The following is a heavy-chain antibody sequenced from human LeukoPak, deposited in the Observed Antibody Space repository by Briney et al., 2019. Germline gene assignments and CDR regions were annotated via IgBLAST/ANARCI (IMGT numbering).Heavy chain of an antibody. CDR3: AKDMGYCSGGSCPPPGAFDI. V-gene: IGHV3-30*02. D-gene: IGHD2-15*01. CDR1: GFTFSSYG. CDR2: IPYDGSNK. J-gene: IGHJ3*02. Sequence: GGSLRLSCAASGFTFSSYGMHWVRQAPGKGLEWVAFIPYDGSNKYYADSVKGRFTISRDNSKNTLYLQMNSLRAEDTAVYYCAKDMGYCSGGSCPPPGAFDIWGQGTMVTVSS.